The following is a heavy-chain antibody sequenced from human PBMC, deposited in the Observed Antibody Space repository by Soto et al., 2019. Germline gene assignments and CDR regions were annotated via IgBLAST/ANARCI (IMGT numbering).Heavy chain of an antibody. Sequence: QVQLQQWGAGLLKPSETLSLTCAVYGGSFSGYYWSWIRQPPGKGLEWIGEINHSGSTNYNPSLKSRVTISVDTSKNQFSLKLSSVTAADTAMYYCARGSEITGTGYWGQGTLVTVSS. CDR3: ARGSEITGTGY. V-gene: IGHV4-34*01. J-gene: IGHJ4*02. D-gene: IGHD1-20*01. CDR2: INHSGST. CDR1: GGSFSGYY.